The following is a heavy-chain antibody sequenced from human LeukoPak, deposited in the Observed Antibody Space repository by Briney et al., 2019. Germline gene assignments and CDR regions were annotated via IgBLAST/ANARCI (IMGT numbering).Heavy chain of an antibody. D-gene: IGHD4-17*01. CDR3: ARGGYGVHGGDFDY. J-gene: IGHJ4*02. V-gene: IGHV4-39*01. Sequence: PSETLSLTCTVSGGSISSSTYYWGWIRQPPGRGLEWIGNIYYSGSTYYNPSLKSRVTISVDTSKNQFSLRLSSVTAADTAVYYCARGGYGVHGGDFDYWGQGTLVTVSS. CDR2: IYYSGST. CDR1: GGSISSSTYY.